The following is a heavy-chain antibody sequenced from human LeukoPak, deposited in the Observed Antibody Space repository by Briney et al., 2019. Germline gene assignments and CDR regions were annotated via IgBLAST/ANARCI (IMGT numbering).Heavy chain of an antibody. CDR3: ARTYDFGRGPPGDAFDN. D-gene: IGHD3-3*01. CDR2: IKQDGSER. CDR1: GFTSSGYW. J-gene: IGHJ3*02. Sequence: GGSLRLSCVVSGFTSSGYWMTWVRQAPGKGLEWVANIKQDGSERNYVDSVKGRFTISRDNAKESVFLQMNGLRVDDTAVYYCARTYDFGRGPPGDAFDNWGQGTPVIVSS. V-gene: IGHV3-7*01.